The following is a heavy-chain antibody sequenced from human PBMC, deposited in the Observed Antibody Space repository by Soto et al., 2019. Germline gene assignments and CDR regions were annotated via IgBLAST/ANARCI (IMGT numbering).Heavy chain of an antibody. CDR3: AFSAPTRYYYASSGDFDY. V-gene: IGHV4-34*01. CDR2: INHSGST. Sequence: SETLSLTCAVYGGSFSGYYWSWIRQPPGKGLEWIGEINHSGSTNYNPSLKSRVTISVDTSKNQFSLKLSSVTAADTAVYYCAFSAPTRYYYASSGDFDYWGQGTLVTVSS. J-gene: IGHJ4*02. CDR1: GGSFSGYY. D-gene: IGHD3-22*01.